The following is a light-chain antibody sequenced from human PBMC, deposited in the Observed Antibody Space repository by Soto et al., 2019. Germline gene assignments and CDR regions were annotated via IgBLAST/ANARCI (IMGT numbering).Light chain of an antibody. CDR1: QVITAY. J-gene: IGKJ2*01. CDR3: QQYESLPYT. V-gene: IGKV1-33*01. CDR2: DTS. Sequence: DIQLSQSASSLSASVGDRVTITCRASQVITAYLNWYQQKPGKAPKLVIYDTSNLEIGVPSRFGGSGSGTDFTFTITGLQPDDAATYDCQQYESLPYTFGQGTKLEI.